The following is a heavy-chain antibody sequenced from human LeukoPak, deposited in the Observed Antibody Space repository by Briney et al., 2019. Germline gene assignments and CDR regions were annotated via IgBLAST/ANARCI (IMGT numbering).Heavy chain of an antibody. CDR1: GGSISSYY. J-gene: IGHJ5*02. Sequence: SETLSLTCTVSGGSISSYYWSWIRQPAGKGLEWIGRIYISGSTNYNPSLKSRVTMSVDTSKNRFSLNLSSVTAADTAVYYCAREGSGYVSWFDPWGQGTPAIVSS. CDR3: AREGSGYVSWFDP. V-gene: IGHV4-4*07. D-gene: IGHD5-12*01. CDR2: IYISGST.